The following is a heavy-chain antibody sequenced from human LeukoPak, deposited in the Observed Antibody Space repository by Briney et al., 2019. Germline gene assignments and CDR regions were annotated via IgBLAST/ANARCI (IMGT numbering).Heavy chain of an antibody. CDR1: GFTFSSYS. CDR2: ISSSSSTI. D-gene: IGHD2-15*01. J-gene: IGHJ4*02. Sequence: PGGSLRLSCAASGFTFSSYSMNWVRQAPGKELEWVSYISSSSSTIYYADSVKGRFTISRDNAKNSLYLQMNSLRAEDTAVYYCARRFKGGIDYWGQGTLVTVSS. V-gene: IGHV3-48*01. CDR3: ARRFKGGIDY.